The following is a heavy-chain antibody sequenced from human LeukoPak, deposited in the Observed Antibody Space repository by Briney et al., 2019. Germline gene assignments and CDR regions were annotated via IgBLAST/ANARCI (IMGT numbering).Heavy chain of an antibody. D-gene: IGHD3-22*01. CDR3: ARSFGYDSSGYYYGGGDY. Sequence: ASVKVSCKASGYTFTGYYMHWVRQAPGQGLEWMGWINPNSGGTNYAQKFQGRVTMTRDTSISTAYMELSRLRSDDTAVYYCARSFGYDSSGYYYGGGDYWGQGTLVTVSS. J-gene: IGHJ4*02. CDR1: GYTFTGYY. V-gene: IGHV1-2*02. CDR2: INPNSGGT.